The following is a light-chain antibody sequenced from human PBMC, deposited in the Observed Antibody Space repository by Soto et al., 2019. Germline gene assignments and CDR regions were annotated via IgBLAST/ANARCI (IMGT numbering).Light chain of an antibody. CDR3: TSYVGNDIWV. J-gene: IGLJ3*02. Sequence: QSALTQPPSASGSPGQSVTISCTGTSSDVGAYKYVSWYQQYQGKAPKLMIYEVTKRPSGVPDRFSGSKSGNTASLTVSGVQSEDEADYYCTSYVGNDIWVFGGGTKLTVL. V-gene: IGLV2-8*01. CDR1: SSDVGAYKY. CDR2: EVT.